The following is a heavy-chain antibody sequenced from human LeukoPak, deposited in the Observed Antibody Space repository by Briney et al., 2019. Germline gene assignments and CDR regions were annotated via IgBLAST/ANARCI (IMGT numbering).Heavy chain of an antibody. CDR1: GFTFDDYA. CDR2: INWKSGSK. CDR3: AKDFSSGYYYFDY. Sequence: GGSLRLSCAASGFTFDDYAIHWVRQAPGKGLEWVSVINWKSGSKHYADSGKGRFTISRDNAKNSLYLQMNSLRAEDTALYYCAKDFSSGYYYFDYWGQGTLVTVSS. V-gene: IGHV3-9*01. J-gene: IGHJ4*02. D-gene: IGHD3-22*01.